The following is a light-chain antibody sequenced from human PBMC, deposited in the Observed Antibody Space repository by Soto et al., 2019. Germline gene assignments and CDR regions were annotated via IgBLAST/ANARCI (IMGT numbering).Light chain of an antibody. CDR1: SGHSSYA. J-gene: IGLJ1*01. CDR2: LNSDGSH. V-gene: IGLV4-69*01. CDR3: QTWGTGIHYV. Sequence: QTVLTQSPSASASLGASVKLTCTLSSGHSSYAIAWHQQQPEKGPRYLMKLNSDGSHSKGDGIPDRFSGSSSGAERYLTISSLQSEDEADYYCQTWGTGIHYVFGTGTTVTVL.